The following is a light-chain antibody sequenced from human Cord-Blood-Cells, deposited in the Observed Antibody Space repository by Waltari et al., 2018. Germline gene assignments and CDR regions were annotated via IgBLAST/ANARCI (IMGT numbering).Light chain of an antibody. Sequence: SVLTQPPPVSASPGHRVTISCTGSSSNIEAGHDLHRYQQLPGTAPKLLIYGNSNRPSGVPDRFSGSKSGTSASLAITGLQAEDEADYYGQSYDSSLCGWVFGGGTKLTVL. V-gene: IGLV1-40*01. J-gene: IGLJ3*02. CDR3: QSYDSSLCGWV. CDR1: SSNIEAGHD. CDR2: GNS.